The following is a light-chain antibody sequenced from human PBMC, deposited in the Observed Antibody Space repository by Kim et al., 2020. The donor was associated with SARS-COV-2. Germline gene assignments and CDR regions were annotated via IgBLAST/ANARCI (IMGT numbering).Light chain of an antibody. J-gene: IGKJ4*01. CDR1: QNAKSN. V-gene: IGKV3-15*01. CDR3: QQYDKWPLT. Sequence: VSPGERATLPGRASQNAKSNLAWYQQNPGQAPRLLIYGASTRATDIPARFSGSGSGTDFTLTISCLQPEDFAVYYCQQYDKWPLTFGGGTKVDIK. CDR2: GAS.